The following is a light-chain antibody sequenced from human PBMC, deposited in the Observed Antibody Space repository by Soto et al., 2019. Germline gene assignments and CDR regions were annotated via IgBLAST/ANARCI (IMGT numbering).Light chain of an antibody. J-gene: IGKJ1*01. CDR2: KAS. CDR1: QSVSTW. CDR3: QQYNTYWT. V-gene: IGKV1-5*03. Sequence: DIQMTQSPSTLSASVGDRVTITCRASQSVSTWLAWYQQKPGKAPNLLIYKASSLASGVPSRFSGSGSGTEFTLTISSLQPYDFATYYCQQYNTYWTFGQGIKVEIK.